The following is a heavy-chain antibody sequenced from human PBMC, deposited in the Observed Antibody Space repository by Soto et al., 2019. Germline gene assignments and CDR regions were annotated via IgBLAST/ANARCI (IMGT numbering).Heavy chain of an antibody. V-gene: IGHV3-30*18. Sequence: GGSLRLSCAASGFTFSSYGMHWVRQAPGKGLEWVAVISYDGSNKYYADSVKGRFTISRDNSKNTLYLQMNSLRAEDTAVYYCAKDMALLVLDYFDYWGQGTLVTVSS. D-gene: IGHD6-6*01. CDR2: ISYDGSNK. J-gene: IGHJ4*02. CDR3: AKDMALLVLDYFDY. CDR1: GFTFSSYG.